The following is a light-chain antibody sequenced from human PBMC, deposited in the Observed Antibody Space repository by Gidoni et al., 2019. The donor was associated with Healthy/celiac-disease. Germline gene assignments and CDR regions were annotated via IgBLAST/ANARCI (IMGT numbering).Light chain of an antibody. CDR1: SSDVGGYNY. CDR2: EVS. J-gene: IGLJ2*01. Sequence: SALTQPAPVSGSPGQSSTISCTGTSSDVGGYNYVSWYQPPPGKAPKLMLYEVSNRPSGVSNRFSGSKSGNTASLTISGLQAEDEADYYCSSYTSSSTVVFGGGTKLTVL. CDR3: SSYTSSSTVV. V-gene: IGLV2-14*01.